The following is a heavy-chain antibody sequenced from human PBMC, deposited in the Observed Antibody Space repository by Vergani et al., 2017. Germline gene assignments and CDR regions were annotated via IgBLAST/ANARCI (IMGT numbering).Heavy chain of an antibody. CDR1: GGSINTGAYY. V-gene: IGHV4-61*02. CDR3: ARGTFLHAFDN. J-gene: IGHJ3*02. D-gene: IGHD1-26*01. CDR2: VYTSGMT. Sequence: QVQLQESGPRLVRPSQTLSLTCTVSGGSINTGAYYWSWIRQPAGKGLEWIGRVYTSGMTNYNPSLKSRVTILVDRSKSQLSLKLTSVTAGDTAVYYCARGTFLHAFDNWGQGTVVTVSS.